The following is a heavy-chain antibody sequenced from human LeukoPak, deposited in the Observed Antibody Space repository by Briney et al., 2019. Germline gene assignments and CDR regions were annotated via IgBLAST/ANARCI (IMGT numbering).Heavy chain of an antibody. CDR3: AKSSSTASWYYGMDV. CDR2: TSGSGGIT. CDR1: GFTFSSYW. V-gene: IGHV3-23*01. D-gene: IGHD2-2*01. J-gene: IGHJ6*02. Sequence: GGSLRLSCAASGFTFSSYWMSWVRQAPGKGLEWVSGTSGSGGITYYADSVKGRFTISRDNAKNTLYLQMNSLRAEDTAVYYCAKSSSTASWYYGMDVWGQGTTVTVSS.